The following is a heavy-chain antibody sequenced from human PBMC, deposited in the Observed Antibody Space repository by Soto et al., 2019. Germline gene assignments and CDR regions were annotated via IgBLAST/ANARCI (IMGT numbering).Heavy chain of an antibody. CDR3: SSWGFIVATNWFFDL. Sequence: EVQLVESGGGLVLPGGSLRLSCAASGFSLSSYWMSWVRQAPWKGLEWVANIKQDGSEKYYVDSVKGRFTISRDNAKNSLYLQMNSLRAEDTAVYYCSSWGFIVATNWFFDLWGRGTLVTVSS. CDR2: IKQDGSEK. V-gene: IGHV3-7*01. J-gene: IGHJ2*01. D-gene: IGHD5-12*01. CDR1: GFSLSSYW.